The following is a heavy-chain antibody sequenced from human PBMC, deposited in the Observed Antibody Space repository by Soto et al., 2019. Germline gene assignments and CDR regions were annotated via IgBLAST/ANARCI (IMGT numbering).Heavy chain of an antibody. Sequence: SETLSLTCAVYGGSFSGYYWSWIRQPPGKGLEWIGEINHSGSTNYNPSLKSRVTISVDTSKNQFSLKLSSVTAADTAVYYCARGRSSSLSFRPYYYYYMDVWGKGTTVTVSS. CDR2: INHSGST. D-gene: IGHD6-13*01. CDR3: ARGRSSSLSFRPYYYYYMDV. V-gene: IGHV4-34*01. J-gene: IGHJ6*03. CDR1: GGSFSGYY.